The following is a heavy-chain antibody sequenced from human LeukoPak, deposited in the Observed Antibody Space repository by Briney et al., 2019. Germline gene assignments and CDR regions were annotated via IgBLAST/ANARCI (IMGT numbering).Heavy chain of an antibody. V-gene: IGHV3-21*01. Sequence: GGSLRLSCAASGFTFSSYEMNWVRQAPGKGLEWVSSISGSSTDLYYADSVKGRFTISRDNAKNSLYLQINSLRAEDTAIYYCARRGYYDSSGYDYWGQGTLVTVSS. J-gene: IGHJ4*02. CDR3: ARRGYYDSSGYDY. CDR2: ISGSSTDL. D-gene: IGHD3-22*01. CDR1: GFTFSSYE.